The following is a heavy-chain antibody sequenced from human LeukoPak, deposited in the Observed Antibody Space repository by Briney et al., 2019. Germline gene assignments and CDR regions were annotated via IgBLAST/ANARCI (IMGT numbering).Heavy chain of an antibody. V-gene: IGHV3-23*01. CDR3: AKGSGYDSSGYSYYFDY. CDR1: GFTFSSYA. J-gene: IGHJ4*02. CDR2: ISGSGGST. Sequence: GGSQRLSCAASGFTFSSYAMSWVRQAPGKGLEWVSAISGSGGSTYYADSVKGRFTISRDNSKNTLYLQMNSLRAEDTAVYYCAKGSGYDSSGYSYYFDYWGQGTLVTVSS. D-gene: IGHD3-22*01.